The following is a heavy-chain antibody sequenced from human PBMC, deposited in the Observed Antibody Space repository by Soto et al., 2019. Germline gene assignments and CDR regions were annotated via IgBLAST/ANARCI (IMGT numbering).Heavy chain of an antibody. D-gene: IGHD2-15*01. V-gene: IGHV1-18*01. J-gene: IGHJ4*02. CDR3: ARERCSGGTRNFDY. CDR2: ISAYNGNT. CDR1: VYTFTSYG. Sequence: APVKVSCKTSVYTFTSYGISWVRQAPGQGLEWMGWISAYNGNTNYAQKLQGRVTMTTDTSTSTAYMELRSLRSDDTAVYYCARERCSGGTRNFDYWGEGTLVTLSS.